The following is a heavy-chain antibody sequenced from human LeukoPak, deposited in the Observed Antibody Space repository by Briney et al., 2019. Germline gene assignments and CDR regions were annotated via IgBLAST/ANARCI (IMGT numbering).Heavy chain of an antibody. J-gene: IGHJ4*02. D-gene: IGHD4-17*01. CDR2: IYYSGST. CDR3: ARVDYGDYDGGFDY. Sequence: PSETLSLTCTVSGGSISSYYWSWIRQPPGKGLEWIGYIYYSGSTNYNPSPKSRVTISVDTSKNQFSLKLSSVTAADTAVYYCARVDYGDYDGGFDYWGQGTLVTVSS. V-gene: IGHV4-59*01. CDR1: GGSISSYY.